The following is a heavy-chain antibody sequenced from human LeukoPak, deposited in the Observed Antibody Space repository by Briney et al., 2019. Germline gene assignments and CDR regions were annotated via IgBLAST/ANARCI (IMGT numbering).Heavy chain of an antibody. J-gene: IGHJ3*02. CDR1: GFTFDDYA. CDR3: ASGYCGGACQLGGVDM. V-gene: IGHV3-9*01. D-gene: IGHD2-21*02. Sequence: TGRSLRLSCAASGFTFDDYAMHWVRQAPGKDLEWVSGISWNSGSIGYADSVKGRFTISRDNAKNSLYLQMNSLRAEDTALYYCASGYCGGACQLGGVDMWGQGTMVTVSS. CDR2: ISWNSGSI.